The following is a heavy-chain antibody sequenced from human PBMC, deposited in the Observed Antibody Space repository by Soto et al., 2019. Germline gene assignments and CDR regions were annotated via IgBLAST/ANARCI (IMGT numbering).Heavy chain of an antibody. Sequence: QVQLVESGGGVVQPGRSLRLSCAASGFTFSSYGMHWVLQAPGKGLERGAVISYDGSNKYYADSVKGRFTISRDNSKNTLYLQMNSLRAEDTAVYYCAKDSDSYGDYVLGWYFDYWGQGTLVTVSS. J-gene: IGHJ4*02. D-gene: IGHD4-17*01. V-gene: IGHV3-30*18. CDR3: AKDSDSYGDYVLGWYFDY. CDR2: ISYDGSNK. CDR1: GFTFSSYG.